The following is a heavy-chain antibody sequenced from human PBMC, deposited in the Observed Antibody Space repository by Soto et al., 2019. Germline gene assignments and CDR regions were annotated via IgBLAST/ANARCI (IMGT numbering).Heavy chain of an antibody. CDR3: VTGSGY. Sequence: PGGSLRLSCAASGFTFSSYSMNWVRQAPGKGLEWVSYISSSSSTIYYADSVKGRFTISRDNAKNSLYLQMNTLRAEDTAIYYCVTGSGYWGQGTLVTVSS. J-gene: IGHJ4*02. CDR2: ISSSSSTI. V-gene: IGHV3-48*01. D-gene: IGHD3-10*01. CDR1: GFTFSSYS.